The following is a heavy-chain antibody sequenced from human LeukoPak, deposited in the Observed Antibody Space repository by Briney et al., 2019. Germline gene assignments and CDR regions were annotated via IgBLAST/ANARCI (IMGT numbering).Heavy chain of an antibody. CDR2: IYTSGST. Sequence: SLTLSLTCTVSGGSISSGSYYWRWIRQPAGKGLEWIGRIYTSGSTNYNPSLKSRVTISVDTSKNQFSLKLSSVTAADTAVYYCARPDGNAFDIWGQGTMVTVSS. CDR1: GGSISSGSYY. V-gene: IGHV4-61*02. J-gene: IGHJ3*02. D-gene: IGHD2-15*01. CDR3: ARPDGNAFDI.